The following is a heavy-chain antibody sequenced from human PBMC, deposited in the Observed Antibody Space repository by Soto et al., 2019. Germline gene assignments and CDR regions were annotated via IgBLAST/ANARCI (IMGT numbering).Heavy chain of an antibody. CDR2: TYYRSKWYN. Sequence: SQTLSLTCAISGDSVSSNSAAWNWIRQSPSRGLEWLGRTYYRSKWYNDYAVSVESRITINPDTSNNQFSLQLNSVTPEDTAVYYCARDHRYSSGWYYYYGMDVWGQGXTVTVSS. CDR3: ARDHRYSSGWYYYYGMDV. CDR1: GDSVSSNSAA. V-gene: IGHV6-1*01. D-gene: IGHD6-19*01. J-gene: IGHJ6*02.